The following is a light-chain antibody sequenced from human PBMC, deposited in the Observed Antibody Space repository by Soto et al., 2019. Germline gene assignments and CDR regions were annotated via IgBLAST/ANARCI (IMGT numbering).Light chain of an antibody. J-gene: IGKJ5*01. CDR3: QQFNSYPIT. Sequence: DIQMTQSPSTLSASVGDRVTITCRASQSISIWLSWYQQKPGKAPKFLIYKASDLESGVPSRFSGSGSGTEFTLTISSLQPEDFATYYCQQFNSYPITFGQGTRLEIK. CDR2: KAS. V-gene: IGKV1-5*03. CDR1: QSISIW.